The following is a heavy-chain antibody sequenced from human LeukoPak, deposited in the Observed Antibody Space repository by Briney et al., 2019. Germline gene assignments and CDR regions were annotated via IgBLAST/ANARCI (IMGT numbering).Heavy chain of an antibody. CDR1: GYTFTRWN. J-gene: IGHJ2*01. Sequence: ASVKVSCKASGYTFTRWNFSWVRQAPGQGLEWMGWISTYNGDTKYAQKFQGRVTMTTDTYTSTTYMELRSLTSDDTAVYYCARDSDWVFDLWGRGTVVTVSS. D-gene: IGHD3-9*01. CDR3: ARDSDWVFDL. V-gene: IGHV1-18*01. CDR2: ISTYNGDT.